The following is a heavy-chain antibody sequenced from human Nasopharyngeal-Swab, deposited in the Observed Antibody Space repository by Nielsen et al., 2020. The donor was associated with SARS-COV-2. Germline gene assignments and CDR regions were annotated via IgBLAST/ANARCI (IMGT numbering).Heavy chain of an antibody. CDR3: VRGHRTWSFPSSYYYYHMDV. J-gene: IGHJ6*03. Sequence: SETLSLTCAVYGGSYSDNYWNWVRQSPGKGLEWIGEISHLGATNYKSSLKSRVVLSVDSSKSQFSLRLTSVTAADTGVYYCVRGHRTWSFPSSYYYYHMDVWGQGTTVTVSS. V-gene: IGHV4-34*01. D-gene: IGHD3-10*01. CDR1: GGSYSDNY. CDR2: ISHLGAT.